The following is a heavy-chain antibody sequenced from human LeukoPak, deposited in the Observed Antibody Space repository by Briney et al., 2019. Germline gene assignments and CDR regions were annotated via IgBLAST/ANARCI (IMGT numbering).Heavy chain of an antibody. D-gene: IGHD5-18*01. CDR2: INPNSGGT. Sequence: ASVQVSCKASGYTFTGYYMHWVRQAPGQGLEWMGWINPNSGGTNYAQKFQGRVTMTRDTSISTAYMELSRLRSDDTAVYYCARDRVTRGYSYGYPYWGQGTLVTVSS. CDR3: ARDRVTRGYSYGYPY. V-gene: IGHV1-2*02. J-gene: IGHJ4*02. CDR1: GYTFTGYY.